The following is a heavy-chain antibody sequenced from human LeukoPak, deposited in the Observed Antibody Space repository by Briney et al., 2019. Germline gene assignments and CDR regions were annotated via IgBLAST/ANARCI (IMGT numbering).Heavy chain of an antibody. D-gene: IGHD6-13*01. CDR3: ARDHGSSWVLRGAFDI. CDR1: GGSISSTSYY. J-gene: IGHJ3*02. V-gene: IGHV4-39*07. Sequence: SETLSLTCTVSGGSISSTSYYWGWIRQPPGKGLEWIGSIYYSGSTYYNPSLKSRVTISVDTSKNQFSLKLSSVTAADTAVYYCARDHGSSWVLRGAFDIWGQGTMVTVSS. CDR2: IYYSGST.